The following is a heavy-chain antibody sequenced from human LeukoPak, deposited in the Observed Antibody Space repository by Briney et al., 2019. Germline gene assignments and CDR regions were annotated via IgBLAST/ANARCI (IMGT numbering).Heavy chain of an antibody. CDR3: ARGPLYYYGSGSYLVYFDY. J-gene: IGHJ4*02. D-gene: IGHD3-10*01. Sequence: PSETLSLTCAVYGGSFSGYYWSWIRQPPGKGLEWIGEINHSGSTNYNTSLKSRVTISVDTSKNQFSLKLSSVPAADTAVYYCARGPLYYYGSGSYLVYFDYWGQGTLVTVSS. V-gene: IGHV4-34*01. CDR1: GGSFSGYY. CDR2: INHSGST.